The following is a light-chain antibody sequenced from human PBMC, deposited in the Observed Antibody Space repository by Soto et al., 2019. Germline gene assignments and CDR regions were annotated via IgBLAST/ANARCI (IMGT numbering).Light chain of an antibody. CDR3: QQFSSPPFFP. CDR2: WAS. V-gene: IGKV4-1*01. CDR1: QSVLYSTNNKNS. Sequence: DIVLTQSPDSLAVSLGERATINCKSSQSVLYSTNNKNSLAWYQQKPGQPPKLLFYWASTRESGVPDRFGGSGSGTDFSLTIGSLQAEDVAVYYCQQFSSPPFFPFGQGTKVEIK. J-gene: IGKJ2*01.